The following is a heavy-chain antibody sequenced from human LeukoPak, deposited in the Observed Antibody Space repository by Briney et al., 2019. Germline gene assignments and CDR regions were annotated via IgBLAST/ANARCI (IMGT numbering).Heavy chain of an antibody. V-gene: IGHV3-53*01. CDR2: IYSGGST. CDR1: GFTVSSNY. J-gene: IGHJ4*02. Sequence: GGSLRLSCAASGFTVSSNYMSWVRQAPGKGLEWVSVIYSGGSTYYADSVKGRFTISRDNSKNTLYLQMNSLRAVDTAVYYCARGLQGYGYYYYFDYWGQGTLVTVSS. CDR3: ARGLQGYGYYYYFDY. D-gene: IGHD5-18*01.